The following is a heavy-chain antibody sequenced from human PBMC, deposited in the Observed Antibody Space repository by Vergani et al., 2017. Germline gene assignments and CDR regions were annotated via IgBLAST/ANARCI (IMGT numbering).Heavy chain of an antibody. Sequence: QVQLVQSGAEVKKSGASVKVSCKASGYTFTSYGISWVRQAPGQGLEWMGWISAYNGNTNYAQKLQGRVTMTTDTSTSTAYMELRSLRSDDTAVYYCARVERGYNWNYSILNWFDPWGQGTLVTVSS. J-gene: IGHJ5*02. CDR3: ARVERGYNWNYSILNWFDP. D-gene: IGHD1-7*01. V-gene: IGHV1-18*01. CDR1: GYTFTSYG. CDR2: ISAYNGNT.